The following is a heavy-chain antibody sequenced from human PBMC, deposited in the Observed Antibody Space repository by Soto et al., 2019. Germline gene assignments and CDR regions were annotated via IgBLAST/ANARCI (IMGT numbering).Heavy chain of an antibody. CDR3: ARSRTPDMEQTPPGY. V-gene: IGHV4-39*07. J-gene: IGHJ4*02. CDR2: IYYSGST. CDR1: GGSISSSSHY. Sequence: PSETLSLTCTVSGGSISSSSHYWGWIRQPPGKGLEWIGSIYYSGSTYYNPSLKSRVTISVDTSKNQFSLKLSSVTAADTAVYYCARSRTPDMEQTPPGYWGQGTLVTVSS. D-gene: IGHD1-1*01.